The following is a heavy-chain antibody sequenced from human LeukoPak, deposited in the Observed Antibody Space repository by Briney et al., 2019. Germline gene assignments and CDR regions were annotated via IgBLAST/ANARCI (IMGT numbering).Heavy chain of an antibody. CDR3: ARDRTIYGGNSYYFDY. J-gene: IGHJ4*02. D-gene: IGHD4-23*01. CDR1: GYTFTSYY. V-gene: IGHV1-46*01. CDR2: FNPSGGST. Sequence: ASVKVSCKASGYTFTSYYMHWVRQAPGQGLEWMGIFNPSGGSTSYAQKFQGRVTMTRDTSTSTVYMELSSLRSEDTAVYYCARDRTIYGGNSYYFDYWGQGTLVTVSS.